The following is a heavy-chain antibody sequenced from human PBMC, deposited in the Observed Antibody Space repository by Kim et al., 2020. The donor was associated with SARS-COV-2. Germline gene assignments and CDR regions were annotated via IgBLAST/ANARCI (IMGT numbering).Heavy chain of an antibody. J-gene: IGHJ4*02. Sequence: AYAVKGRFTTTRDNAKNSLYLQMNSLRDEDTAVYYCARESGSGWLYYFDYWGQGTLVTVSS. V-gene: IGHV3-48*02. CDR3: ARESGSGWLYYFDY. D-gene: IGHD6-19*01.